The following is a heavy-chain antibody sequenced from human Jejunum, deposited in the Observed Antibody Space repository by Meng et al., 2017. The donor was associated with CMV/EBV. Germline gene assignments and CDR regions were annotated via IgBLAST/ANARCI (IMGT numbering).Heavy chain of an antibody. D-gene: IGHD3-16*01. CDR2: FYISGRST. V-gene: IGHV3-23*03. CDR1: GFTFSSYA. CDR3: AKDRGGSDDAYDV. J-gene: IGHJ3*01. Sequence: SGFTFSSYAMRWVRQAPGKGLEWISVFYISGRSTYYADSVKDRFTISRDNSKNMVYLQMNNLRVEDTAVYYCAKDRGGSDDAYDVWGQGAAVTVSS.